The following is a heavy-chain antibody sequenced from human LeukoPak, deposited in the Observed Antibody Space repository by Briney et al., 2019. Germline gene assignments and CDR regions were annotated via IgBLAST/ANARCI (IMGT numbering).Heavy chain of an antibody. D-gene: IGHD3-16*01. J-gene: IGHJ6*04. CDR3: AIGPSLILV. V-gene: IGHV1-69-2*01. CDR2: VDPEDGET. Sequence: ASVKVSCKDSGYTFTDYYMHWVQQAPGKGLEWMGLVDPEDGETIYAEKFQGRVTITADTSTDTAYMELSSLRSEDTAVYYCAIGPSLILVWGKGTTVTVSS. CDR1: GYTFTDYY.